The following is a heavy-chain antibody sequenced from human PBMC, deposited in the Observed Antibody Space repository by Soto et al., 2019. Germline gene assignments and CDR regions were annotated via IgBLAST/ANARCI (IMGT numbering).Heavy chain of an antibody. CDR3: ASSMGSGSYYRTTYYYYYGMDV. J-gene: IGHJ6*02. D-gene: IGHD3-10*01. CDR1: GGSISSYY. CDR2: IYYSGST. Sequence: SETLSLTCTVSGGSISSYYWSWIRQPPGKGLEWIGYIYYSGSTNYNPSLKSRVTISVDTSKNQFSLKLSSVTAADTAVYYCASSMGSGSYYRTTYYYYYGMDVWGQGTTVTVSS. V-gene: IGHV4-59*01.